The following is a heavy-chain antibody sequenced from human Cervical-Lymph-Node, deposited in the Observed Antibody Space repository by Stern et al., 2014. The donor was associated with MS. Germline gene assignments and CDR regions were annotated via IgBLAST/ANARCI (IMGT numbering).Heavy chain of an antibody. Sequence: VHLVESGGGVVQPGRSLRLSCAASGFTFSKYGIHWVRQAPGTGLEWLAVISYDGSYKNYADSVRGRFTISRDNPSNTVFLQMNSLRAEDTAVYQCAREYTTSSKVYGMDVWGQGTTVTVSS. D-gene: IGHD1-26*01. J-gene: IGHJ6*02. CDR3: AREYTTSSKVYGMDV. CDR1: GFTFSKYG. V-gene: IGHV3-30*19. CDR2: ISYDGSYK.